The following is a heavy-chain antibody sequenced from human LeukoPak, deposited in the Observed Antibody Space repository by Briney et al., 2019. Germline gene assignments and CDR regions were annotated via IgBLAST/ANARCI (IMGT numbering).Heavy chain of an antibody. J-gene: IGHJ4*02. D-gene: IGHD3-22*01. Sequence: SETLSLTCIVSGGSISSSNYYWGWIRQPPGKGLEWIGSISYSGSTDYNPSLKSRVTISVDTSKNQFSLKLSSVTAADTAVYYCARNFYDSTGYYYAFDCWGQGTLVTVSS. V-gene: IGHV4-39*01. CDR3: ARNFYDSTGYYYAFDC. CDR1: GGSISSSNYY. CDR2: ISYSGST.